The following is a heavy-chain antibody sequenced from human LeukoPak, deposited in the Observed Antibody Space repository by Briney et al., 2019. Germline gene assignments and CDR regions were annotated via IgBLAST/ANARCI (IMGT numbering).Heavy chain of an antibody. V-gene: IGHV3-7*03. D-gene: IGHD3-3*01. CDR2: VDREGSDK. Sequence: PGGSLRLSCAASGFAFSSHWMNWVRQAPGKGLEWVANVDREGSDKNYVDSVKGRFTISRDNSKNTLYLQMNSLRAEDTAVYYCARELIFGVGTLDYWGQGTLVTVSS. CDR3: ARELIFGVGTLDY. CDR1: GFAFSSHW. J-gene: IGHJ4*02.